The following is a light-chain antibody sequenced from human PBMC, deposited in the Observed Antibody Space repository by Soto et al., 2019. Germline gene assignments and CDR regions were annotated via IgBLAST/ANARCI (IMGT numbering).Light chain of an antibody. Sequence: DVQMTQSPSSLSASVGDRVTITCRASQSISTSLNWYQQKSGKAPKFLIYAASSLQSGVPSRFSGSGSGTDFTLTISSLQPVDFATYYCQQSYNSPWTFGQGTKVEIK. CDR3: QQSYNSPWT. CDR1: QSISTS. J-gene: IGKJ1*01. V-gene: IGKV1-39*01. CDR2: AAS.